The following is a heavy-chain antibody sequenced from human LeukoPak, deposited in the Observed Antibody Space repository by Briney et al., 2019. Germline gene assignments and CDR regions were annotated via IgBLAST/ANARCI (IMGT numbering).Heavy chain of an antibody. D-gene: IGHD2/OR15-2a*01. Sequence: PGGSLRLSCAASGLRFSDYYVSWIRQAPGKGLQWVSYISSGGDIMHYADSVKGRFTSSRDNAKNSGYLEMNSLGAEDTAVYYCATNLIGAGEYFQQWGQGTLVTVSS. J-gene: IGHJ1*01. CDR1: GLRFSDYY. V-gene: IGHV3-11*01. CDR3: ATNLIGAGEYFQQ. CDR2: ISSGGDIM.